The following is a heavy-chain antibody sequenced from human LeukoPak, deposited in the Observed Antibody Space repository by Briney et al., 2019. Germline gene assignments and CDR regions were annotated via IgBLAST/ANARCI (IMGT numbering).Heavy chain of an antibody. D-gene: IGHD3/OR15-3a*01. CDR1: GFWFSNYG. V-gene: IGHV3-23*01. CDR2: ISGNGHET. CDR3: AKRDWPYFFDY. J-gene: IGHJ4*02. Sequence: GGSLRLSCAASGFWFSNYGINWVRQAPGKGLERVSVISGNGHETFYADSVKGRFSISRDNARNTVYLQMSSLRVDDTAVYYCAKRDWPYFFDYWGQGTLVTVSS.